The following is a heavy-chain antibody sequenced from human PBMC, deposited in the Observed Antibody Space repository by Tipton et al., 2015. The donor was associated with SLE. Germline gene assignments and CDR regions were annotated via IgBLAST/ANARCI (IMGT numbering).Heavy chain of an antibody. J-gene: IGHJ4*02. CDR3: ARDKSRSGGNSDGYVDY. CDR1: GFTFSYFT. V-gene: IGHV3-30*04. CDR2: TSYDGTNK. D-gene: IGHD4-23*01. Sequence: SLRLSCAASGFTFSYFTMNWVRQAPGKGLECVAVTSYDGTNKYYADSVKGRFTVSRDNSKNTLYLQMNSLRAEDTAVYDCARDKSRSGGNSDGYVDYWGQGTLVTVSS.